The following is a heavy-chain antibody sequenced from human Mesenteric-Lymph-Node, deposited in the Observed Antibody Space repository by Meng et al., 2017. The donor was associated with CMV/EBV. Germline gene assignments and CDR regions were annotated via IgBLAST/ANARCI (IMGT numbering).Heavy chain of an antibody. V-gene: IGHV4-34*01. CDR3: ARRGYSGYDFNPYYFDY. CDR2: INHSGST. J-gene: IGHJ4*02. CDR1: GSFSCYY. Sequence: GSFSCYYWSLIRQPPGKGLEWIGEINHSGSTNYNPSLKSRVTISVDTSKNQFSLKLSSVTAADTAVYYCARRGYSGYDFNPYYFDYWGQGTLVTVSS. D-gene: IGHD5-12*01.